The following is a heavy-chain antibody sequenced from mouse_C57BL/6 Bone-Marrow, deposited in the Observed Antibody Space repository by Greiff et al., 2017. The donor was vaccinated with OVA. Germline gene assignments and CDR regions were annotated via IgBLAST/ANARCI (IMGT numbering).Heavy chain of an antibody. CDR2: INPNNGGT. Sequence: EVQLQQSGPELVKPGASVKISCKASGYTFTDYYMNWVKQSHGKSLEWIGDINPNNGGTSYNQKFKGKATLTVDKSSSTAYMELRSLTSEDSAVYYCARSYYGYDGDPWVDYWGQGTSVTVSS. CDR3: ARSYYGYDGDPWVDY. D-gene: IGHD2-9*01. CDR1: GYTFTDYY. J-gene: IGHJ4*01. V-gene: IGHV1-26*01.